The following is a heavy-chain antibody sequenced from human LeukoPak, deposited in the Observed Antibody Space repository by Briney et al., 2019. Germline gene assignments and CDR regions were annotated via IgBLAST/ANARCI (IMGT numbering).Heavy chain of an antibody. CDR3: ARKTRGWFDP. D-gene: IGHD3-10*01. V-gene: IGHV4-61*05. Sequence: SETLSLTCTVSGGSISSSSYYWGWIRQPPGKGLEWIGYIYYSGSTNYNPSLKSRVTISVDTSKNQFSLKLSSVTAADTAVYYCARKTRGWFDPWGQGTLVTVSS. CDR2: IYYSGST. J-gene: IGHJ5*02. CDR1: GGSISSSSYY.